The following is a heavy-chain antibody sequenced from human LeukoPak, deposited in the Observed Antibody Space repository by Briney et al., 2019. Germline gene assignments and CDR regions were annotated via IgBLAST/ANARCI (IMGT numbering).Heavy chain of an antibody. CDR3: AVGYCSSTSCYLNWFDP. V-gene: IGHV4-39*01. D-gene: IGHD2-2*01. CDR2: IYYSGST. CDR1: GVSITNNGDS. Sequence: SETLSLTFTVSGVSITNNGDSWGWIRQPPGKGLEWIGSIYYSGSTYYNPSLKSRVTISVDTSKNQFSLKLSSVTAADTAVYYCAVGYCSSTSCYLNWFDPWGQGTLVTVSS. J-gene: IGHJ5*02.